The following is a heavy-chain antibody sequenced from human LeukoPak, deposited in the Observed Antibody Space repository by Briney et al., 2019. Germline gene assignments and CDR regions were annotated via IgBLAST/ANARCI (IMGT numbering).Heavy chain of an antibody. CDR2: ISSNGGST. D-gene: IGHD2-2*01. Sequence: QSGGSLRLSCAASGFTFSSYAMHWVRQAPGKGLEYVSAISSNGGSTYYANSVKGRFTISRDNSKNTLYLQMGSLRAEDMAVYYCARPKAYEGGSTRYYYYYMDVWGKGTTVTVSS. CDR1: GFTFSSYA. V-gene: IGHV3-64*01. J-gene: IGHJ6*03. CDR3: ARPKAYEGGSTRYYYYYMDV.